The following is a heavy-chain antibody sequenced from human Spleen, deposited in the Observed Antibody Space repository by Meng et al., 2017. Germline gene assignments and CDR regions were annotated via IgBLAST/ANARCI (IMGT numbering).Heavy chain of an antibody. D-gene: IGHD4-17*01. CDR1: GGSISSGGYY. J-gene: IGHJ2*01. Sequence: QLQLQEPGPGLVKPSQTLSLTCTVSGGSISSGGYYWNWIRQHPGKGLEWIGYIYYSGSTYYNPSLKSLVTISVDTSKNQFSLKLSSVTAADTAVYYCARFRTTNYWYFDLWGRGTLVTVSS. V-gene: IGHV4-31*01. CDR3: ARFRTTNYWYFDL. CDR2: IYYSGST.